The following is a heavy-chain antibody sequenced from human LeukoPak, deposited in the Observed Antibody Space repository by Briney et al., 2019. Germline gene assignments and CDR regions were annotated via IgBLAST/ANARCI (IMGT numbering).Heavy chain of an antibody. CDR1: GFTFDDYA. V-gene: IGHV3-43*02. Sequence: GGSLRLSCAASGFTFDDYAMHWVRQAPGKGLEWVSLISGDGGSTYYADSVKGRFTISRDNSKNSLYLQMNSLRTEDTALYYCAKDITSGRRYPVSGCFDYWGQGTLVTVSS. J-gene: IGHJ4*02. CDR3: AKDITSGRRYPVSGCFDY. D-gene: IGHD3-10*01. CDR2: ISGDGGST.